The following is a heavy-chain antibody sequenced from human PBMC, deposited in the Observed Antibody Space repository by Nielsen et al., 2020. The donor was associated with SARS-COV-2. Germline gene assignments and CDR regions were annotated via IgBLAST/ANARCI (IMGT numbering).Heavy chain of an antibody. CDR3: TTDIVATGDY. J-gene: IGHJ4*02. CDR1: GFTFGNAW. Sequence: GESLKISCAASGFTFGNAWMSWVRQAPGKGLEWVGCIKSKTDGGTTDYAAPVKGRFTISRDDSKNTLYLQMNSLKTEDTAVYYCTTDIVATGDYWGQGTLVTVSS. D-gene: IGHD5-12*01. V-gene: IGHV3-15*01. CDR2: IKSKTDGGTT.